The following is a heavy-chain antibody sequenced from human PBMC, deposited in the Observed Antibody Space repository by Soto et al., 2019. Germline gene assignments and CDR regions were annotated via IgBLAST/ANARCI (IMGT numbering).Heavy chain of an antibody. CDR3: ARGTSSSSGWYFEY. CDR1: GFSFNTYG. J-gene: IGHJ4*02. CDR2: ISSDGSNK. D-gene: IGHD6-6*01. V-gene: IGHV3-30*03. Sequence: QVQLVESGGGVVQPGRSLRLSCADSGFSFNTYGMHWVRQAPGKGLEWVAVISSDGSNKYYADSVKGRFTISRDNSKNTLYLQMDSLRADDTAVYYCARGTSSSSGWYFEYWGQGTLDTVSS.